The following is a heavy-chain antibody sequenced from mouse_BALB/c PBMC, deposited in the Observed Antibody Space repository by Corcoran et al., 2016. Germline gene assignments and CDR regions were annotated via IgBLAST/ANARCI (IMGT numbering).Heavy chain of an antibody. V-gene: IGHV9-3-1*01. CDR2: INTYTGEP. CDR1: GYTFTNYG. J-gene: IGHJ3*01. Sequence: QIQLVQSGPELKKPGETVKISCKASGYTFTNYGMNWVKQAPGKGLKWMGWINTYTGEPTYADDFKGRFAFSLETSASTAYLQINNLKNEDTATYFCARSDGSSWFAYWGXXTLVTVSA. CDR3: ARSDGSSWFAY. D-gene: IGHD1-1*01.